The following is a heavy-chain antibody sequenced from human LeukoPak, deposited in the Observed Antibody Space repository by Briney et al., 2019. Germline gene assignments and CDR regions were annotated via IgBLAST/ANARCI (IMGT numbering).Heavy chain of an antibody. CDR3: AKEGIYYGSGSYYNSFDY. Sequence: GGSLRLSCAASGFTFSSYGMHWVRQAPGKGLEWVAFIRYDGSNKYYADSVKCRFTISRDNSKNTLYLQMNSLRAEDTAVYYCAKEGIYYGSGSYYNSFDYWGQGTLVTVSS. V-gene: IGHV3-30*02. J-gene: IGHJ4*02. D-gene: IGHD3-10*01. CDR1: GFTFSSYG. CDR2: IRYDGSNK.